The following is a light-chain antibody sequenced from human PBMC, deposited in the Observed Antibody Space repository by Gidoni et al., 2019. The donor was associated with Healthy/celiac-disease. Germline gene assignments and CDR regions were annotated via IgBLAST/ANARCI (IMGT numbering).Light chain of an antibody. Sequence: EIVLTQSPATLSLSPGEIATLSCRASQSVSSYLTWYQQKPGQAPRHLIYDASNRANGIPARFSGSGSVTDVTLTISSLEPEDFAVYYCQQRSNWPLTFXGXTKVEIK. CDR3: QQRSNWPLT. CDR2: DAS. J-gene: IGKJ4*01. V-gene: IGKV3-11*01. CDR1: QSVSSY.